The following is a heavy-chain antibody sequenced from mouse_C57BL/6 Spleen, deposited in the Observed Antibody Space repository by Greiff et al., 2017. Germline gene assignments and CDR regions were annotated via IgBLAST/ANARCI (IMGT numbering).Heavy chain of an antibody. CDR3: ARPLALGQYFDV. D-gene: IGHD4-1*01. Sequence: VQLQQPGAELVMPGASVKLSCKASGYTFTSYWMHWVKQRPGQGLEWIGEIDPSDSYTNYNQKFKGKSTLTVDKSSSTAYMQLCSLTSEDSAVYYCARPLALGQYFDVWGTGTTVTVSS. J-gene: IGHJ1*03. V-gene: IGHV1-69*01. CDR2: IDPSDSYT. CDR1: GYTFTSYW.